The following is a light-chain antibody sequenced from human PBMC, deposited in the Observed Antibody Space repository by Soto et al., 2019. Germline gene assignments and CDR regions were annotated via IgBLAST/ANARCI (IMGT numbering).Light chain of an antibody. CDR1: QSVNNNY. V-gene: IGKV3-20*01. J-gene: IGKJ2*01. CDR3: HQYGSSPPYT. Sequence: EVVLTQSPGTLSLSPGERATLSCRASQSVNNNYLAWYQQRPGQAPRLLIYGSSARATGIPDRFSGSGSGTDFTLTISRLEPEDFAVYYCHQYGSSPPYTFGQGTKLEI. CDR2: GSS.